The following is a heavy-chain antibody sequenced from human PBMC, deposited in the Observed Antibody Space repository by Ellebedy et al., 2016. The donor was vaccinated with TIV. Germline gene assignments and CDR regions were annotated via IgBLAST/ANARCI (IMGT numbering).Heavy chain of an antibody. CDR2: IFYSETT. J-gene: IGHJ4*02. Sequence: SETLSLTCIVSGGSFSNYYWNWIRQPPGKGLEWIGHIFYSETTNYNPSLKRRVTISSDTSTNQFSLKLTSVTAADTAVYYCARGGIGVGADSWGQGTLVTVSS. CDR3: ARGGIGVGADS. V-gene: IGHV4-59*08. CDR1: GGSFSNYY. D-gene: IGHD1-26*01.